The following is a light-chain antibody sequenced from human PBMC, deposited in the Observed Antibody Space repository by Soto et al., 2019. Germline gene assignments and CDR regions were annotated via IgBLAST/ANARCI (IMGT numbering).Light chain of an antibody. V-gene: IGLV2-14*03. CDR1: SSDVGAYNY. CDR3: SSFTRSNAYV. Sequence: QSALTQPASVSGSPGQSITLSCTGTSSDVGAYNYVSWYQQHPGKVPKLMIYDVSDRPSGVSNRFSGSKSGNTASLTISELQAEDEADYYCSSFTRSNAYVFGTGTKLTVL. CDR2: DVS. J-gene: IGLJ1*01.